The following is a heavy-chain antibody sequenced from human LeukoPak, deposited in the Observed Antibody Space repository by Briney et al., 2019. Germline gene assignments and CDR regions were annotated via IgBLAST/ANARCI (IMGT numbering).Heavy chain of an antibody. CDR3: ARDRLAYY. J-gene: IGHJ4*02. CDR2: IYHSGST. Sequence: PSETLSLTCTVSGYSISSGYYWGWIRQPPGKGLEWIGSIYHSGSTYYNPSLKSRVTISVDTSKNQFSLKLSSVTAADTAVYYCARDRLAYYWGQGTLVTVSS. V-gene: IGHV4-38-2*02. CDR1: GYSISSGYY.